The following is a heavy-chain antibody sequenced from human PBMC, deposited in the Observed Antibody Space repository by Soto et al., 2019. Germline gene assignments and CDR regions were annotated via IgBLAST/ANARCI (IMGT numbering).Heavy chain of an antibody. CDR1: GGSIMKDHYY. D-gene: IGHD3-3*01. J-gene: IGHJ4*02. V-gene: IGHV4-31*03. CDR2: IYNAGTT. Sequence: QVQLQESGPGVVKPSGTLSLTCTVSGGSIMKDHYYWNWLRHHREKLLERMGYIYNAGTTANHSSFKTRVSISPHTSNNQFSLNLSSVIVADTDVYYCGRGVDIWMCYAFESWGQGTQFTASS. CDR3: GRGVDIWMCYAFES.